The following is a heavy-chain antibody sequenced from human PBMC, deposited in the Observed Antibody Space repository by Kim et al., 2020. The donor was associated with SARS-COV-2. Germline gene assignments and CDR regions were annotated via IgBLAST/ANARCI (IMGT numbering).Heavy chain of an antibody. CDR3: ARDPGDYDENYYYGMDV. D-gene: IGHD4-17*01. J-gene: IGHJ6*02. V-gene: IGHV3-7*04. Sequence: VKGPFTISRDNAKYSLYLQMNSLRAEDTAVYYCARDPGDYDENYYYGMDVWGQGTTVTVSS.